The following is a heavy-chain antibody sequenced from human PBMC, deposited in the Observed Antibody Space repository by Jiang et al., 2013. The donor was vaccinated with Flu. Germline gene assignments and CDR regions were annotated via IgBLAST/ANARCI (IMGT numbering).Heavy chain of an antibody. CDR1: GGSISSSSYY. Sequence: LLKPSETLSLTCTVSGGSISSSSYYWGWIRQPPGKGLEWIGSIYYSGSTYYNPSLKSRVTISVDTSKNQFSLKLSSVTAADTAVYYCARLSSGYFGAFDIWGQGTMVTVSS. CDR2: IYYSGST. CDR3: ARLSSGYFGAFDI. D-gene: IGHD3-22*01. J-gene: IGHJ3*02. V-gene: IGHV4-39*01.